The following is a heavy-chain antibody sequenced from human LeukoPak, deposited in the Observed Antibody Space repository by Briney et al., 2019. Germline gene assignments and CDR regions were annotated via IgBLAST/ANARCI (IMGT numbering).Heavy chain of an antibody. V-gene: IGHV4-59*01. J-gene: IGHJ4*02. D-gene: IGHD3-22*01. Sequence: SETLSLTCTVSGGSINSYYWSWTRQPPGKGLEWIGYIYYSGSTKYNPSLKSRVTISVDTSKNQFSLKLSSVTAEDTAVYYCARGYDSSGYYPSWGQGTLVTVSS. CDR1: GGSINSYY. CDR2: IYYSGST. CDR3: ARGYDSSGYYPS.